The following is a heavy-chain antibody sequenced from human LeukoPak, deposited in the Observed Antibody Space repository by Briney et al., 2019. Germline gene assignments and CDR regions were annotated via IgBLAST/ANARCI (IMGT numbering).Heavy chain of an antibody. CDR2: IYSDGVT. Sequence: GGSLRLSCAASGFTVNSYALSWVRQAPGKGLAWVSLIYSDGVTHYADSVKGRFTISRDISKNTVYLQMNSLRDEDTAVYFCARALSPFSSGYSNWFDPWGQGTLVTVSS. CDR1: GFTVNSYA. J-gene: IGHJ5*02. V-gene: IGHV3-66*02. D-gene: IGHD3-22*01. CDR3: ARALSPFSSGYSNWFDP.